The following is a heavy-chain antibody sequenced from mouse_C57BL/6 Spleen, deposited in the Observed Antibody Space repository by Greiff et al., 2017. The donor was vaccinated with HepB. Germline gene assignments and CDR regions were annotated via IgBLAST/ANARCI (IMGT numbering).Heavy chain of an antibody. D-gene: IGHD2-1*01. CDR3: ARNEDRNYDFDY. V-gene: IGHV2-2*01. CDR2: IWSGGST. CDR1: GFSLTSYG. Sequence: VMLVESGPGLVQPSQSLSITCTVSGFSLTSYGVHWVRQSPGKGLEWLGVIWSGGSTDYNAAFISRLSISNDNSKGQVFFKMNSLQADDTAIYYCARNEDRNYDFDYWGQGTTLTVSS. J-gene: IGHJ2*01.